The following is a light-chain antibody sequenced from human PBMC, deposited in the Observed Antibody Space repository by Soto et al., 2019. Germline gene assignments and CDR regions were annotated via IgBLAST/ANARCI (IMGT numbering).Light chain of an antibody. CDR2: AAS. CDR1: EIISTS. V-gene: IGKV1-39*01. Sequence: DIQMTQSPASLSASVGDRVTITCRASEIISTSLNWYQQTPGKAPKVLIYAASNLQSGVPSRFSGGGSGTDFTRTISSLQTEDFAVDYCHQSYTSPQTFGQGTKV. CDR3: HQSYTSPQT. J-gene: IGKJ1*01.